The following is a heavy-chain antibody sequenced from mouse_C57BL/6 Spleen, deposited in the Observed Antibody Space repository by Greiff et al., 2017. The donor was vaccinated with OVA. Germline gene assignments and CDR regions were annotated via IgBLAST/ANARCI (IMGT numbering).Heavy chain of an antibody. Sequence: VQLQQSGPELVKPGASVKISCKASGYSFTGYYMNWVKQSPEKSLEWIGEINPSTGGTTYNQKFKAKATLTVDKSSSTAYMQLKSLTSEDSAVYYCAPLSLSAYWGQGTLVTVSA. J-gene: IGHJ3*01. V-gene: IGHV1-42*01. CDR1: GYSFTGYY. D-gene: IGHD1-1*02. CDR2: INPSTGGT. CDR3: APLSLSAY.